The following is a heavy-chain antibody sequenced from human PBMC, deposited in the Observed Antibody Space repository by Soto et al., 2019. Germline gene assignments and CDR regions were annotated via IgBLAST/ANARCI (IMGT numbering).Heavy chain of an antibody. CDR1: GGTFSSYA. V-gene: IGHV1-69*06. CDR2: IIPIFGTA. CDR3: ASAYHAYDFWSGYYPFDY. D-gene: IGHD3-3*01. Sequence: QVQLVQSGAEVKKPGSSVKVSCKASGGTFSSYAISWVRQAPGQGLEWMGGIIPIFGTANYAQKFQGRVTITADKSTGTAYMEVSSLRSEDTGVYYCASAYHAYDFWSGYYPFDYWGQGTLVTVSS. J-gene: IGHJ4*02.